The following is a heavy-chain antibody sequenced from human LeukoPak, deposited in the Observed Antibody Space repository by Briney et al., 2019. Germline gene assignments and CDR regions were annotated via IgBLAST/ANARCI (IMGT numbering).Heavy chain of an antibody. CDR3: ARGGWFGRGIYD. J-gene: IGHJ4*02. D-gene: IGHD3-10*01. CDR1: GFTFSGYG. CDR2: IKQDGSEK. Sequence: GGSLRLSCAASGFTFSGYGMHWVRQAPGKGLEWVANIKQDGSEKYYVDSVKGRFTISRDNAKNSLYLQMNSLRAEDTAVYYCARGGWFGRGIYDWGQGTLVTVSS. V-gene: IGHV3-7*01.